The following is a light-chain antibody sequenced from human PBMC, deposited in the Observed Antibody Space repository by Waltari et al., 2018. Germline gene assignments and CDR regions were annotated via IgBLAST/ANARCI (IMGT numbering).Light chain of an antibody. CDR2: DVT. CDR3: SSYTGRTVI. Sequence: QSALTQPPSASGSPEQSVTISCTGTSSDVGRYDFVSWYQQHPGRVPKLIIFDVTKRPSGVPGRFSGTKSANTASLTVSGLQAEDEADYYCSSYTGRTVIFGGGTKLTVL. CDR1: SSDVGRYDF. J-gene: IGLJ2*01. V-gene: IGLV2-8*01.